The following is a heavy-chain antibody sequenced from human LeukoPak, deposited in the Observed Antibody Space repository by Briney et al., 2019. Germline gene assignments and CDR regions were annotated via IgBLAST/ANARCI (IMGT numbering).Heavy chain of an antibody. Sequence: PGGSLILSCTASGFIFSNYWMTWVRQAPGKGLEWVAQINQDGSKEYYIDSVKARFSISRDNARNSLSLQMNSLRAEDTAVYYCVRDGGVSGYDLLDYWGQGTLVTVSS. V-gene: IGHV3-7*01. CDR1: GFIFSNYW. D-gene: IGHD5-12*01. J-gene: IGHJ4*02. CDR2: INQDGSKE. CDR3: VRDGGVSGYDLLDY.